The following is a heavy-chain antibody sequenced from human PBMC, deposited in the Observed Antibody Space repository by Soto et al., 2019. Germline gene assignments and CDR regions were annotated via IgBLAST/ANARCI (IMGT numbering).Heavy chain of an antibody. Sequence: GGSLRLSCAASGFTFSSYAMHWVRQAPGKGLEWVAVISYDGSNKYYADSVKGRFTISSDNSKNTLYLQMNSLRAEDTAVYYCAREAGYCSGGSCYRADENWFDPWGQGTLVTVSS. CDR2: ISYDGSNK. CDR1: GFTFSSYA. D-gene: IGHD2-15*01. V-gene: IGHV3-30-3*01. J-gene: IGHJ5*02. CDR3: AREAGYCSGGSCYRADENWFDP.